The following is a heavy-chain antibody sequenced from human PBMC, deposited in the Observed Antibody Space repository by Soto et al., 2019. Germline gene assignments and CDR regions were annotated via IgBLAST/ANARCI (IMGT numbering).Heavy chain of an antibody. V-gene: IGHV3-33*01. Sequence: QVQLVESGGDVVQPGTSLRLSCEASGFTFNSFGMHWVRQAPGKGLEWVAVIWHDGTKKSYVDSVKGRFTISRDNSKDTLYLQMNNLRAEDMAVYYCARTGLQIVQATSYYYGLDVWGQGTTVTVSS. D-gene: IGHD2-8*01. CDR1: GFTFNSFG. CDR3: ARTGLQIVQATSYYYGLDV. J-gene: IGHJ6*02. CDR2: IWHDGTKK.